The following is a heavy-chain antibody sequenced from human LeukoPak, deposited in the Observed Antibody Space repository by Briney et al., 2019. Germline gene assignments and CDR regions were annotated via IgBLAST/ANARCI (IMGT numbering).Heavy chain of an antibody. D-gene: IGHD5/OR15-5a*01. J-gene: IGHJ4*02. V-gene: IGHV3-30*04. CDR3: ARDKDLYANYYFDY. CDR1: GFTFSGYA. Sequence: PGGSLRLSCAASGFTFSGYALHWVRQAPGKGLEWVAVISYDGRDKHFADSVKGRFTISRDNSKNTLFLQMNSLRAEGTAVYYCARDKDLYANYYFDYWGQGTLVTVSS. CDR2: ISYDGRDK.